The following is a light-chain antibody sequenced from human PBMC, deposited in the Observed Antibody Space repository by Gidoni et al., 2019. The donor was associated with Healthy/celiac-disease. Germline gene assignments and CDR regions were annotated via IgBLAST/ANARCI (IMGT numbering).Light chain of an antibody. CDR2: GAS. CDR3: QQYNNWPMYT. Sequence: IVMTQSPATLSVSPGERATLSCRASQSVSSNLAGYQQKPGQAPRLLIYGASTRATGIPARFSGSGSGTEFTLTISSLQSEDFAVYYCQQYNNWPMYTFGQGTKLEIK. J-gene: IGKJ2*01. CDR1: QSVSSN. V-gene: IGKV3-15*01.